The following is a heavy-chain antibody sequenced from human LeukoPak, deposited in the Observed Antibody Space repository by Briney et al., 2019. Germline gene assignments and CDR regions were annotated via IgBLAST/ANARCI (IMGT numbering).Heavy chain of an antibody. CDR1: GYTFTSYG. CDR2: ISAYNGNT. J-gene: IGHJ4*02. Sequence: ASVKVSCKASGYTFTSYGISWVRQAPGQGLEWMGWISAYNGNTNYAQKLQGRVTMTTDTSTSTAYMELRSLRSDDTAVYYCARGDYVWGSYRQIDYWGQGTLVTVSS. D-gene: IGHD3-16*02. CDR3: ARGDYVWGSYRQIDY. V-gene: IGHV1-18*01.